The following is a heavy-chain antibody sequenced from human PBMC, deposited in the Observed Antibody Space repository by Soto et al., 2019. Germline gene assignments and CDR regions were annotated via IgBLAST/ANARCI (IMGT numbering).Heavy chain of an antibody. Sequence: QVQLVQSGAEVKKPGASVKVSCKASGYTFTGYNMHWVRQAPGQGLEWMGWINPNSGATDFAQKFQGRVTMTRDTSIRTAYMELSRLRSDDTAMYYCARVRVASGWYNSPDSWGQGTLVTVSS. D-gene: IGHD6-19*01. CDR2: INPNSGAT. J-gene: IGHJ4*02. V-gene: IGHV1-2*02. CDR3: ARVRVASGWYNSPDS. CDR1: GYTFTGYN.